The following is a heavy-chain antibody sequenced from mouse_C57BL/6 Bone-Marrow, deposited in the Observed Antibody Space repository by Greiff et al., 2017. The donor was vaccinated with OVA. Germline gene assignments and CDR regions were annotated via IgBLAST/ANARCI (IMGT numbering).Heavy chain of an antibody. Sequence: EVKLVESGGGLVKPGGSLKLSCAASGFTFSSYAMSWVRQTPEKRLEWVATISDGGSYTYYPDNVKGRFTISRDNAKSNLYLQMSHLKSEDTAMYYCARDDYGSSYNFDYWGQGTTLTVSS. V-gene: IGHV5-4*01. CDR1: GFTFSSYA. J-gene: IGHJ2*01. CDR2: ISDGGSYT. CDR3: ARDDYGSSYNFDY. D-gene: IGHD1-1*01.